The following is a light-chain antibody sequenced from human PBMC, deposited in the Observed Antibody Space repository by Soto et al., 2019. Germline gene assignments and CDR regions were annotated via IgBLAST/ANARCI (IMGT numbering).Light chain of an antibody. CDR3: MQPLQSWT. CDR1: QSLLHSNGYNY. J-gene: IGKJ1*01. CDR2: LGS. Sequence: DIVMTQSPLSLPVTPGEPASISCRSGQSLLHSNGYNYLDWYLQKPGQSPQLLIYLGSNRASGVPDRFSGSGSGTDFTLKISRVEAEDVGVYYCMQPLQSWTFGQGTKVDIK. V-gene: IGKV2-28*01.